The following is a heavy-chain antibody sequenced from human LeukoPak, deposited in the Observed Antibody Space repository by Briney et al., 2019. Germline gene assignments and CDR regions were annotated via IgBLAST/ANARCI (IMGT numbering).Heavy chain of an antibody. V-gene: IGHV1-46*01. CDR3: ARDFGYCGGDCYEGEPYYFDY. CDR2: INPSGGST. CDR1: GYTFTSYY. D-gene: IGHD2-21*02. Sequence: ASVKVSCKASGYTFTSYYMHWVRQAPGQGLEWMGIINPSGGSTSYAQKFQGRVTMTRDTSTSTVYMELSSLRSEDTAVYYCARDFGYCGGDCYEGEPYYFDYWGQGTLVTVSS. J-gene: IGHJ4*02.